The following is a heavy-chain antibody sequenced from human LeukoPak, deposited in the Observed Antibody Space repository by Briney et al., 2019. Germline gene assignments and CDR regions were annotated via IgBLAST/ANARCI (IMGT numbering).Heavy chain of an antibody. CDR2: IYTSGDT. D-gene: IGHD6-13*01. J-gene: IGHJ4*02. V-gene: IGHV4-4*07. Sequence: PSETLSLTCTVPGGSMSSYYWSWIRQPAGKGLEYIGRIYTSGDTNSNPSLKSRVTMSVDTSNNQFSLKLRSVTAADTAVYYCARSISWYSYFGYWGQGTLVTVSS. CDR1: GGSMSSYY. CDR3: ARSISWYSYFGY.